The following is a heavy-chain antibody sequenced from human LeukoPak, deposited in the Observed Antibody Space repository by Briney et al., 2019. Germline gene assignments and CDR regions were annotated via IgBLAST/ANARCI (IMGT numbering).Heavy chain of an antibody. D-gene: IGHD6-13*01. J-gene: IGHJ5*02. V-gene: IGHV4-59*08. CDR1: GGSISNDF. CDR3: AGDIAAINIPGSRLDP. Sequence: SETLSLTCTDSGGSISNDFWSWIQQPPGKGLEWIGYISYSGITNYNPSLKSRVTISVDTSKNQFSLRLRSVTAADTAVYFCAGDIAAINIPGSRLDPWGQGTLVTVSS. CDR2: ISYSGIT.